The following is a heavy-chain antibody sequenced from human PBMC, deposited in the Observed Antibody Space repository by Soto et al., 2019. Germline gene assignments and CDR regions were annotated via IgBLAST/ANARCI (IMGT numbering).Heavy chain of an antibody. CDR1: GFTFSSYA. D-gene: IGHD6-13*01. CDR3: AGHFTAGQLGALYY. V-gene: IGHV3-23*01. Sequence: GGSLRLSCAASGFTFSSYAMSWVRQAPGKGLEWVSAISGSGGSTYYADSVKGRFTISRDNSKNTLYLQMNSLRAEDTAVYYCAGHFTAGQLGALYYWGRGTLVTVSS. J-gene: IGHJ4*02. CDR2: ISGSGGST.